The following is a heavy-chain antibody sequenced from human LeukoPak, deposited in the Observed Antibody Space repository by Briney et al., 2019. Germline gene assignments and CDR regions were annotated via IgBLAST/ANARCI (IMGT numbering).Heavy chain of an antibody. Sequence: GESLKISCKGSGYSFTSYWIGWVRPMPGKGLEWMGIIYPGDSDTRYSPSFQGQVTISADKSISTAYLQWSSLKASDTAVYYCARGYYDSSGYYSVTLDYWGQGTLVTVSS. J-gene: IGHJ4*02. CDR3: ARGYYDSSGYYSVTLDY. D-gene: IGHD3-22*01. V-gene: IGHV5-51*01. CDR1: GYSFTSYW. CDR2: IYPGDSDT.